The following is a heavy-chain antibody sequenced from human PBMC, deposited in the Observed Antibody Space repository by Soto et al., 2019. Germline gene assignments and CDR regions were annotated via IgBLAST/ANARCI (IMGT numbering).Heavy chain of an antibody. J-gene: IGHJ4*02. D-gene: IGHD2-21*02. CDR3: ARDQAMKGVLTAYDY. CDR2: ISSSSSYI. CDR1: GFTFSSYS. Sequence: EVQLVESGGGLVKPGGSLRLSCAASGFTFSSYSMNWVRQAPGKGLEWVSSISSSSSYIYYADSVKGRFTISRDNAKNSLYLQMNSMRAEDTAVYYCARDQAMKGVLTAYDYWGQGTLVTVSS. V-gene: IGHV3-21*01.